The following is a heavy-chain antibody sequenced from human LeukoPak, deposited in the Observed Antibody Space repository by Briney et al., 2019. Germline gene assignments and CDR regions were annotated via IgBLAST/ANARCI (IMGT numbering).Heavy chain of an antibody. CDR1: GYTLTELS. D-gene: IGHD1-26*01. Sequence: GASVKVSCKVSGYTLTELSMHWVRQAPGKGLGWMGGFDPEDGETIYAQKFQGSFTITRGTSASTAYMELSSLRSEDTAVYYCARDLGSGSLHYWGQGTLVTVSS. V-gene: IGHV1-24*01. CDR3: ARDLGSGSLHY. J-gene: IGHJ4*02. CDR2: FDPEDGET.